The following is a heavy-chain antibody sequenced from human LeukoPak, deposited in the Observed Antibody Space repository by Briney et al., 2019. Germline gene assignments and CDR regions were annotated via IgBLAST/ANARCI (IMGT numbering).Heavy chain of an antibody. D-gene: IGHD3-22*01. CDR2: IYYSGST. Sequence: SETLSLTCTVSGGSISSYYWSWIRQPPGKGLEWIGYIYYSGSTNYNPSLKSRVIMSVDTSKNQFSLTLSSVTTADTAVYYCARGSGYYYYFDYWGQGTLLTVSS. CDR3: ARGSGYYYYFDY. CDR1: GGSISSYY. J-gene: IGHJ4*02. V-gene: IGHV4-59*01.